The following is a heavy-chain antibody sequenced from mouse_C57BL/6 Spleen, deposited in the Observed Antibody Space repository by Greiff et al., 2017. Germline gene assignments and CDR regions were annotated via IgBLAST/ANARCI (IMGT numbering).Heavy chain of an antibody. CDR2: IDPSDSYT. CDR3: ARTLYYGRYYAMDY. J-gene: IGHJ4*01. CDR1: GYTFTSYW. Sequence: QVQLQQPGAELVMPGASVKLSCKASGYTFTSYWMHWVKQRPGQGLEWIGEIDPSDSYTNYNQKFKGKSTLTVDKSSSTAYMQLSSLTSEDSAVYYCARTLYYGRYYAMDYWGQGTSVTVSS. V-gene: IGHV1-69*01. D-gene: IGHD1-1*01.